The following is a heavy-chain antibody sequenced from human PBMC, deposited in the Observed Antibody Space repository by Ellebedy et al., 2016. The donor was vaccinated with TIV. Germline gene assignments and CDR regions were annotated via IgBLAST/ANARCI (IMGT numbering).Heavy chain of an antibody. J-gene: IGHJ6*02. D-gene: IGHD1-14*01. V-gene: IGHV4-4*07. CDR3: ARDMNQPVANYYFYAMGV. Sequence: SETLSLXXTVSGASITSYYWSWIRQPAGKGLEWIGRFYSVGSINYNPSLKSRVTMSVDTSENQFSLKLTSVTSADTAVYYCARDMNQPVANYYFYAMGVWGQGTTVTVSS. CDR1: GASITSYY. CDR2: FYSVGSI.